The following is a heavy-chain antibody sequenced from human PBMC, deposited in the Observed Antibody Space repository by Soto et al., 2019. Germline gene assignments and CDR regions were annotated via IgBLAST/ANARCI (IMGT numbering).Heavy chain of an antibody. Sequence: QVQLVQPGAVVKKPGSSVKVSCKASGGTFSSYAISWVRQAPGQGLEWMGGIIPIFGTANYAQKFQGRVTITADKSTSTAYMELSSLRSEDTAVYYCARVSDSGGYYYYYGMDVWGQGTTVTVSS. J-gene: IGHJ6*02. CDR3: ARVSDSGGYYYYYGMDV. CDR1: GGTFSSYA. V-gene: IGHV1-69*06. D-gene: IGHD3-10*01. CDR2: IIPIFGTA.